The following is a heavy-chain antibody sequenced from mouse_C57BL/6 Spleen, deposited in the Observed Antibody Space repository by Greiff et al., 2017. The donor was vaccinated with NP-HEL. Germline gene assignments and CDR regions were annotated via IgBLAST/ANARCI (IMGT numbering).Heavy chain of an antibody. V-gene: IGHV1-15*01. CDR3: TRGRQLRLQDFDY. J-gene: IGHJ2*01. CDR2: IDPETGGT. Sequence: QVQLKESGAELVRPGASVTLSCKASGYTFTDYEMHWVKQTPVHGLEWIGAIDPETGGTAYNQKFKGKAILTADKTSSTAYMELRSLTSEDSAVYYCTRGRQLRLQDFDYWGQGTTLTVSS. CDR1: GYTFTDYE. D-gene: IGHD3-2*02.